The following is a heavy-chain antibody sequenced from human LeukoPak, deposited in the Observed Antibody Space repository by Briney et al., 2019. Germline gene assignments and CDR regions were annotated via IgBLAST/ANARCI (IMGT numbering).Heavy chain of an antibody. Sequence: SETLSLTCTVSGGSISSYCWSWIRQAPGKGLERIGYIYYSGSTNYNPSLKSRVTISVDTSKNQFSLKLSSVTAADTAVYYCARLLSSTRRHSSGYYYPDYWGQGTLVTVSS. V-gene: IGHV4-59*01. D-gene: IGHD3-22*01. CDR3: ARLLSSTRRHSSGYYYPDY. J-gene: IGHJ4*02. CDR1: GGSISSYC. CDR2: IYYSGST.